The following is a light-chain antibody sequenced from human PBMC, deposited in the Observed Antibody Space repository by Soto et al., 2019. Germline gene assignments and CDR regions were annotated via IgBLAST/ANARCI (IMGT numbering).Light chain of an antibody. CDR1: SSDIGVYDF. J-gene: IGLJ2*01. CDR3: SSYTTIKTVI. Sequence: QSVLTQPASVSGSPGQSITISCTGTSSDIGVYDFVSWYQQHPGRAPKLLIYDVTNRPSGISDRFSGSKSGNTASLTISGLQPEDEADYYCSSYTTIKTVIFGGGTKLTVL. CDR2: DVT. V-gene: IGLV2-14*01.